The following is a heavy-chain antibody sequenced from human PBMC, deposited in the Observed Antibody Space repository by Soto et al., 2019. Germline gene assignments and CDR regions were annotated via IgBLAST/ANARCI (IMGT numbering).Heavy chain of an antibody. D-gene: IGHD3-3*01. CDR1: GFTFSSYA. CDR3: AKERNDFWSGTTGGFDH. V-gene: IGHV3-23*01. J-gene: IGHJ4*02. CDR2: ISGSGGTT. Sequence: LRLSCAASGFTFSSYAMSWVRQAPGKGLDWVSGISGSGGTTYYADSVKGRFTISRDNPKNTVYVQMNSLRPEDTAIYYCAKERNDFWSGTTGGFDHWGQGLLVTVSS.